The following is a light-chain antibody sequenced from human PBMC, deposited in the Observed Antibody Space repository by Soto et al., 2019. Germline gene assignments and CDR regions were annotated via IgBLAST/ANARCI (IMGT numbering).Light chain of an antibody. CDR2: KAS. CDR1: QSISSW. Sequence: DIQITQSPSTLSASVGDRVTITCRASQSISSWLVWYQQKPGKAPKLLIYKASTLKSGVPSRFSGSGSGTEFTLTISSLQPDDFATYYCQHYNSYSEAFGQGTKVDIK. V-gene: IGKV1-5*03. J-gene: IGKJ1*01. CDR3: QHYNSYSEA.